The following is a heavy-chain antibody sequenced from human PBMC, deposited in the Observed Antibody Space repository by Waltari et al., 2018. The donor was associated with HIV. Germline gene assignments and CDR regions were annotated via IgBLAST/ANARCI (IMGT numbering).Heavy chain of an antibody. CDR1: GFNFSRYW. D-gene: IGHD3-10*01. Sequence: EVQLVESGGGLVQPGGSLSLSCAASGFNFSRYWMSWVRQAAGKGLEWVANIKQDGSEKYYGGFVNGRFTTSRDNAENSLYRQMNSLRAEDTAVFYGARGGFYGSGSKVNWGQGTLVTVSS. CDR2: IKQDGSEK. J-gene: IGHJ4*02. CDR3: ARGGFYGSGSKVN. V-gene: IGHV3-7*04.